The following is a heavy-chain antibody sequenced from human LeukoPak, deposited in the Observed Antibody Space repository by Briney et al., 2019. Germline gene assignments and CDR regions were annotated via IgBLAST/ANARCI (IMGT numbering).Heavy chain of an antibody. Sequence: SETLSLTCAVYGGSFSGYYWSWIRQPPGEGLEWIGEINHSGSTNYNPSLKSRVTISVDTSKNQFSLKLSSVTAADTAVYYCARLSDYDFWSGYPYYFDYWGQGTLVTVSS. J-gene: IGHJ4*02. CDR2: INHSGST. V-gene: IGHV4-34*01. CDR1: GGSFSGYY. D-gene: IGHD3-3*01. CDR3: ARLSDYDFWSGYPYYFDY.